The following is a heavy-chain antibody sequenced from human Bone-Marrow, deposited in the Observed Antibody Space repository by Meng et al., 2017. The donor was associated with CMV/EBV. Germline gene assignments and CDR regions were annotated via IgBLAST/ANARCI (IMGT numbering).Heavy chain of an antibody. J-gene: IGHJ4*02. Sequence: GESLKISCAASGFTFSNAWMTWVRQAPGKGLEWVGRIRSKTDGGTTDYSALVQGRFTISRDDSKNTLYLQMNSLKTEDTAVYYCRTVSPRDWGQGTLVPVSS. V-gene: IGHV3-15*01. CDR1: GFTFSNAW. CDR3: RTVSPRD. CDR2: IRSKTDGGTT. D-gene: IGHD2/OR15-2a*01.